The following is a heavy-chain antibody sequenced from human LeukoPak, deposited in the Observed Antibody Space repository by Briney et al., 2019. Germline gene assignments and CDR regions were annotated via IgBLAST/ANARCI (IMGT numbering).Heavy chain of an antibody. CDR2: FYASGTT. CDR1: GGSIVSHY. D-gene: IGHD6-13*01. J-gene: IGHJ6*02. CDR3: ARLALTAAGTTYYYYGMDV. V-gene: IGHV4-4*07. Sequence: SETLSLTCTVSGGSIVSHYWNWIRQPAGRGLEWIGRFYASGTTNTSPSLKSRVTISVDTSKNQFSLKLSSVTAADTAVYYCARLALTAAGTTYYYYGMDVWGQGTTVTVSS.